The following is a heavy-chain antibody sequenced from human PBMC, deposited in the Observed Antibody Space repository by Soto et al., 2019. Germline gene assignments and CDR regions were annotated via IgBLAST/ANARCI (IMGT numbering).Heavy chain of an antibody. J-gene: IGHJ4*02. CDR3: AKDIQFGTTYDFDY. CDR1: GFTFDDYA. Sequence: EVQLVESGGGLVQPGRSLRLSCAASGFTFDDYAMHWVRQAPGKGLEWVSGIRWNSGSIGYADSVKGRFTISRDNAKNSMYLQMNSLSAEDTALYYCAKDIQFGTTYDFDYWGQGTLVTVSS. V-gene: IGHV3-9*01. D-gene: IGHD1-1*01. CDR2: IRWNSGSI.